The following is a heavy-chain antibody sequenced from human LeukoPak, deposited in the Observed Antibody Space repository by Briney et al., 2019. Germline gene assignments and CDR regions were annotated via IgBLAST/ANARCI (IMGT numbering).Heavy chain of an antibody. Sequence: SGGSLRLSCAASGFTFSSYEMNWVRQAPGKGLEWVSYISSSGSTIYYADSVKGRFTISRDNAKNSLYLQMNSLRAEGTAVYYCARDRDSSYRRGVFDIWGQGTMVTVSS. V-gene: IGHV3-48*03. J-gene: IGHJ3*02. CDR2: ISSSGSTI. CDR1: GFTFSSYE. D-gene: IGHD6-6*01. CDR3: ARDRDSSYRRGVFDI.